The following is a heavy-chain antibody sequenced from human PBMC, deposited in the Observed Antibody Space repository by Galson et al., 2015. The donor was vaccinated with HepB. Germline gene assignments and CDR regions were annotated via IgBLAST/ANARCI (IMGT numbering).Heavy chain of an antibody. Sequence: SLRLSCAASGFTFSSYGMHWVRQAPGKGLEWVAVIWYDGSNKYYADSVKGRFTISRDNSKNTLYLQMNSLRAEDTAVYYCARGPQWLIEDYVAEYFQHWGQGTLVTVSS. CDR1: GFTFSSYG. J-gene: IGHJ1*01. CDR3: ARGPQWLIEDYVAEYFQH. CDR2: IWYDGSNK. V-gene: IGHV3-33*01. D-gene: IGHD6-19*01.